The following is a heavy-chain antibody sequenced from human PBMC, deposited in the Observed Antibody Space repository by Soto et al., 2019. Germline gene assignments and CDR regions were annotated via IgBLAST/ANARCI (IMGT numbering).Heavy chain of an antibody. CDR2: IYYSGST. D-gene: IGHD6-13*01. V-gene: IGHV4-31*03. J-gene: IGHJ5*02. Sequence: PAETLSLTCTVSGGSISRGGYYWSWIRQHPGKGLEWIGYIYYSGSTYYNPSLKSRVTISVDTSKNQFSLKLSSVTAADTAVYYCARDIAAAGTEWFDPWGQGTLVTVSS. CDR3: ARDIAAAGTEWFDP. CDR1: GGSISRGGYY.